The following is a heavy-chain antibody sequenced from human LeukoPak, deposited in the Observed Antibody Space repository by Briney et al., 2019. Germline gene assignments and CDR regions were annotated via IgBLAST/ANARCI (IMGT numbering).Heavy chain of an antibody. V-gene: IGHV4-31*03. CDR3: ATWIIGGGRFDF. Sequence: TLSLTCTVSGGSISSDTYYWSWLRQHPGKGLEWIGYIHYRGSSYYSPSLKSRVTISVDTSKNQFSLKLSSVTAADTAVYYCATWIIGGGRFDFWGQGTLVTVSS. CDR1: GGSISSDTYY. D-gene: IGHD1-26*01. CDR2: IHYRGSS. J-gene: IGHJ4*02.